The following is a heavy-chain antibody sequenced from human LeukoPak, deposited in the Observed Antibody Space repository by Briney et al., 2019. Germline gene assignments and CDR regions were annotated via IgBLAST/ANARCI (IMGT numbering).Heavy chain of an antibody. J-gene: IGHJ4*02. CDR2: ISYDGSNK. V-gene: IGHV3-30*18. CDR1: GFTFSNYW. D-gene: IGHD2/OR15-2a*01. CDR3: AKLAGTESCDY. Sequence: PGGSLRLSCAASGFTFSNYWMHWVRQAPGKGLEWVAVISYDGSNKYYADSVKGRFTISRDNSKNTLYLQMNSLRAEDTAVYYRAKLAGTESCDYWGQGTLVTVSS.